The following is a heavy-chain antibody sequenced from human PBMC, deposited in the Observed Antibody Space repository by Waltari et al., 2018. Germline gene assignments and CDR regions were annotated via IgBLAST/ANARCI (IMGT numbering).Heavy chain of an antibody. CDR3: ARDRTYYDVRGGGMDV. CDR1: GFPFSSYS. J-gene: IGHJ6*02. CDR2: ISSSSSTI. Sequence: EVQLVESGGGLVQPGGSLRLSCAASGFPFSSYSMNWVRQAPGKGLEWVSYISSSSSTIYYADSVKGRFTISRDNAKNSLYLQMNSLRAEDTAVYYCARDRTYYDVRGGGMDVWGQGTTVTVSS. D-gene: IGHD3-22*01. V-gene: IGHV3-48*01.